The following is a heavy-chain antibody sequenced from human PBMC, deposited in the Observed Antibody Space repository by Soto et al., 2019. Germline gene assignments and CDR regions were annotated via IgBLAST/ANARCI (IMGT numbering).Heavy chain of an antibody. CDR1: GFTVSSNY. Sequence: GGSLRLSCAASGFTVSSNYMSWVRQAPGKGLEWVSVIYSGGSTYYADSVKGRFTISRDNSKNTLYLQMNSLRAEDTAVYYCASDSLSGNYDFWSGYYTYYYYYYMDVWGKGTTVTVSS. CDR2: IYSGGST. V-gene: IGHV3-66*01. D-gene: IGHD3-3*01. J-gene: IGHJ6*03. CDR3: ASDSLSGNYDFWSGYYTYYYYYYMDV.